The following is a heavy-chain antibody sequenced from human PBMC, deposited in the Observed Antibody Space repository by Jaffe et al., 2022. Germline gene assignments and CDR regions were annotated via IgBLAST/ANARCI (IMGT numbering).Heavy chain of an antibody. CDR2: VSNSGST. J-gene: IGHJ4*02. CDR3: ARNRWSPHY. Sequence: QVQLQESGPGLVKPSETLSLTCTVSGDSMTNSFWNWIRQPPGKGLEWIAYVSNSGSTNYNPSLKSRVTISVDTSKKQFFLKLRSVTAADTAVYYCARNRWSPHYWGQGTLVTVSS. V-gene: IGHV4-59*01. D-gene: IGHD1-26*01. CDR1: GDSMTNSF.